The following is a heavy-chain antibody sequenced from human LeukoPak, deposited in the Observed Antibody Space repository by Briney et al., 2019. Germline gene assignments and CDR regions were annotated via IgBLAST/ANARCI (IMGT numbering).Heavy chain of an antibody. CDR1: GGSFSGYY. CDR2: INHSGST. Sequence: SETLSLTCAVYGGSFSGYYWSWIRQPPGKGLEWIGEINHSGSTNHNPSLKSRVTISVDTSKNQFSLKLSSVTAADTAVYYCARAHCGGDCYWMEVGAFDIWGQGTMVTVSS. J-gene: IGHJ3*02. D-gene: IGHD2-21*02. CDR3: ARAHCGGDCYWMEVGAFDI. V-gene: IGHV4-34*01.